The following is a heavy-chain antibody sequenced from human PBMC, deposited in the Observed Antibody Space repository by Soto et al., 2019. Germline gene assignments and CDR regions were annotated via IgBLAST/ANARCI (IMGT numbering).Heavy chain of an antibody. CDR3: AKDESTQQLVPFYYYYGMDV. V-gene: IGHV3-30*18. D-gene: IGHD6-13*01. CDR1: GFTFSSYG. Sequence: QVQLVESGGGVVQPGRSLRLSCAASGFTFSSYGMHWVRQAPGKGLEWVAVISYDGSNKYYADSVKGRFTISRDNSKNTLYLQMNYLRAEDTAVYYCAKDESTQQLVPFYYYYGMDVWGQGTTVTVSS. CDR2: ISYDGSNK. J-gene: IGHJ6*02.